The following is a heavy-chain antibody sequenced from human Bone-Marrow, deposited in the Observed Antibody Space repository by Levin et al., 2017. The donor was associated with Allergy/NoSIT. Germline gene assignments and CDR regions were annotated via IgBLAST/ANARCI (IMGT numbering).Heavy chain of an antibody. V-gene: IGHV3-30*03. Sequence: GESLKISCAASGFTFSRYGMHWVRQAPGKGLEWVAATSYVGSDEYYADSVKGRFTISRDNSKNTLYLQMNSLRPEDTALYYCATGSFDNWGQGTLVTVSS. J-gene: IGHJ4*02. CDR1: GFTFSRYG. CDR2: TSYVGSDE. CDR3: ATGSFDN.